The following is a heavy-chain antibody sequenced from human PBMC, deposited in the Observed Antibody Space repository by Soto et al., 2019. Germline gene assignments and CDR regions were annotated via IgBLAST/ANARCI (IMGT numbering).Heavy chain of an antibody. Sequence: QVQLVQSGAEVKKPGASVKVSCKASGYTFTGYYMHWVRQAPGQGLEWMGWINPNSGGTNYAQKFQGWVTMTRDTSISTAYMELSRLRSDDTAVYYCARDVLGSCSGGSCYEEYYFDYWGQGTLVTVSS. CDR3: ARDVLGSCSGGSCYEEYYFDY. V-gene: IGHV1-2*04. CDR2: INPNSGGT. D-gene: IGHD2-15*01. J-gene: IGHJ4*02. CDR1: GYTFTGYY.